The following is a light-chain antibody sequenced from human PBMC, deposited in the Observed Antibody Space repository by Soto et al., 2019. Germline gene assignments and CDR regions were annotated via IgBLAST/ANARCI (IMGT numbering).Light chain of an antibody. CDR2: DAD. V-gene: IGKV1-33*01. CDR1: HDIKNY. CDR3: QQFDVVPPYT. Sequence: DIQLTQSPPSLSASEGDRVTITCQASHDIKNYLNWYQQKPGKAPKLLIYDADNLQTGVPSRFSGSGAGTDFTFSIGSLQPEDVATYFCQQFDVVPPYTFGQGTKVEIK. J-gene: IGKJ2*01.